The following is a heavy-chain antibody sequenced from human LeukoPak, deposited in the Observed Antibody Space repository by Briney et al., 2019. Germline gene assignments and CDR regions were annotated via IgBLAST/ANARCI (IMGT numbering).Heavy chain of an antibody. J-gene: IGHJ6*03. CDR2: IIPIFGTA. V-gene: IGHV1-69*01. D-gene: IGHD3-3*01. Sequence: ASVKVSCKASGGTFSSYAISWVRQAPGQGLEWMGGIIPIFGTANYAQKFQGRVTITADESTSTAYMELSSLRSEDTAVYYCARGLPPADDFWSGYYTHYYYYMDVWGKGTTVTVSS. CDR1: GGTFSSYA. CDR3: ARGLPPADDFWSGYYTHYYYYMDV.